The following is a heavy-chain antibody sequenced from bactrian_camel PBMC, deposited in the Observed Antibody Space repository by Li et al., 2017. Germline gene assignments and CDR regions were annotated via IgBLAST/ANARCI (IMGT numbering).Heavy chain of an antibody. CDR3: AADSPGGSWYDFRY. J-gene: IGHJ4*01. CDR2: LASDGRT. D-gene: IGHD6*01. Sequence: HVQLVESGGGSVQAGGSLRLSCAASGYTYTSSCMGWFRQFPGKEREGVATLASDGRTNYVSSVKGRFTIAKDNAKNTLYLQMNSLKPEDTAMYFCAADSPGGSWYDFRYWGQGTQVTVS. V-gene: IGHV3S53*01. CDR1: GYTYTSSC.